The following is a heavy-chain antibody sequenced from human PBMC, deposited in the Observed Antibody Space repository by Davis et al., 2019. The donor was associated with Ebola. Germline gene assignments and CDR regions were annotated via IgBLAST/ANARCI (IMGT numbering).Heavy chain of an antibody. CDR1: GGSMNTGVYL. D-gene: IGHD3/OR15-3a*01. J-gene: IGHJ4*02. V-gene: IGHV4-39*01. Sequence: SETLSLTCTISGGSMNTGVYLWGWVRQPPGLGLECIGSTYYSGSTYYNPSLKSRVTISVGTSNNQFSLKLNSVTAADTAMYYCARLDSQRYFDYWGQGTLVTISS. CDR3: ARLDSQRYFDY. CDR2: TYYSGST.